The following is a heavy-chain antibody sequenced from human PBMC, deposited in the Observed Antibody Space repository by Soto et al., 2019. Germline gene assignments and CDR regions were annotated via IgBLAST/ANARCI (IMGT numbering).Heavy chain of an antibody. CDR1: GGTFSSYA. D-gene: IGHD6-6*01. J-gene: IGHJ3*02. CDR2: IIPIFGTA. Sequence: ASVKVSCKASGGTFSSYAISWVRQAPGQGLEWMGGIIPIFGTANYAQKFQGRVTITADESTSTAYMELSSLRSEDTAVYYCARVVEGSRLVAFDIWGQGTMVTVSS. CDR3: ARVVEGSRLVAFDI. V-gene: IGHV1-69*13.